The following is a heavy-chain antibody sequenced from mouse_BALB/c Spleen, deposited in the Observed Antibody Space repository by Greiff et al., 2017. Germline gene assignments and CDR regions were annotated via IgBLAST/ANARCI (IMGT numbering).Heavy chain of an antibody. CDR2: IWSGGST. J-gene: IGHJ2*01. CDR1: GFSLTSYG. CDR3: ARKGERDYDYYFDY. D-gene: IGHD2-4*01. Sequence: VKLVESGPGLVQPSQSLSITCTVSGFSLTSYGVHWVRQSPGKGLEWLGVIWSGGSTDYNAAFISRLSISKDNSKSQVFFKMNSLQANDTAIYYCARKGERDYDYYFDYWGQGTTLTVSS. V-gene: IGHV2-2*02.